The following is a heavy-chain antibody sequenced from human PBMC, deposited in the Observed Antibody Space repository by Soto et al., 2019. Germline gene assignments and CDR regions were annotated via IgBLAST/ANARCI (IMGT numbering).Heavy chain of an antibody. Sequence: SETLSLTCAVYGGSFSGYYWSWIRQPPGKGLEWIGYIYYSGSTNYNPSLKSRVTISVDTSKNQFSLKLSSVTAADTAVYYCARGGSSWLGYFDYWGQGTLVTVSS. CDR1: GGSFSGYY. J-gene: IGHJ4*02. CDR3: ARGGSSWLGYFDY. V-gene: IGHV4-59*01. D-gene: IGHD6-13*01. CDR2: IYYSGST.